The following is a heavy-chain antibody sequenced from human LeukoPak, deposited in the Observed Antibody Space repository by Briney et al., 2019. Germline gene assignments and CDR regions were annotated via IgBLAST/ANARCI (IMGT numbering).Heavy chain of an antibody. J-gene: IGHJ4*02. CDR3: AKGLQLWAPIDY. D-gene: IGHD5-18*01. CDR1: GFTFSSYC. Sequence: GRSLRLSCAASGFTFSSYCMHWVRQAPGKGLEWVAVISYDGSNKYYADSVKGRFTISRDNSKNTLYLQMNSLRAEDTAVYYCAKGLQLWAPIDYWGQGPLVTVSS. CDR2: ISYDGSNK. V-gene: IGHV3-30*18.